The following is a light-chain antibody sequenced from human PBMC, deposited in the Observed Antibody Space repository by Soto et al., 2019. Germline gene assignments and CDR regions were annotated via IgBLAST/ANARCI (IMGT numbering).Light chain of an antibody. J-gene: IGKJ2*01. CDR2: DAS. Sequence: EIVLTQSPGTLSLSPGERATLSCRASQSVSSSSLAWYQQKPGQAPRLLLFDASSRSTDIPDRFSGSGSGTDFTLTISRLEPEDFAVYYCQQSGSSPAKYTFGQGTKLEIK. CDR1: QSVSSSS. CDR3: QQSGSSPAKYT. V-gene: IGKV3-20*01.